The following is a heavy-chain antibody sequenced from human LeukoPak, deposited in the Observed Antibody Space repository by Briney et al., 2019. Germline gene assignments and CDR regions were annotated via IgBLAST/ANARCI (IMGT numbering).Heavy chain of an antibody. CDR1: GFTFSSYG. CDR2: ISYDGRNK. J-gene: IGHJ4*02. D-gene: IGHD3-22*01. CDR3: AKDYYESSGYYYTFGTADY. Sequence: GGSLRLSCASTGFTFSSYGMHWVRQAPGKGLGRVAVISYDGRNKYYGDSVEGRFTISRDNSKNTLYLEMNSLRAEDTAVYYCAKDYYESSGYYYTFGTADYWGQGTLATVSS. V-gene: IGHV3-30*18.